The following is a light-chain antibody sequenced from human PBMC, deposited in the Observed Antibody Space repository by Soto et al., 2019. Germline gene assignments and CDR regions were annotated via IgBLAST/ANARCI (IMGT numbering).Light chain of an antibody. J-gene: IGLJ3*02. CDR2: DVS. CDR1: SSDVGGYNY. CDR3: ISSSSTRV. Sequence: QSVLTQPASVSGSPGQSITISCTGTSSDVGGYNYVSWYQQHPGKAPKLMIYDVSNRPSGVSNRFSGSKSGNTASLTISGLQAEDEADYYCISSSSTRVFGGGTKLTVL. V-gene: IGLV2-14*01.